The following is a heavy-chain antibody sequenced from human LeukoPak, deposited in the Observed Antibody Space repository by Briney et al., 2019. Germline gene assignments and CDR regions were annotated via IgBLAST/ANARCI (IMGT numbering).Heavy chain of an antibody. CDR1: GYTLTELS. CDR3: ATSPLWFGDVDY. J-gene: IGHJ4*02. Sequence: ASVKVSCKVSGYTLTELSMHWVRQAPGKGLEWMGGFDPEDGETIYAQKFQGRVTMTEDTSTDTAYMELSSLRSEDTAVYYCATSPLWFGDVDYWGQGTLVTVSS. D-gene: IGHD3-10*01. CDR2: FDPEDGET. V-gene: IGHV1-24*01.